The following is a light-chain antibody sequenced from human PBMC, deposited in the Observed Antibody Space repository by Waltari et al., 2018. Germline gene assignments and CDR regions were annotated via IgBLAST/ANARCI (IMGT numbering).Light chain of an antibody. CDR2: EVS. CDR1: SSDVGGYNY. Sequence: QSALTQPASVSGSPGQSITISCTGTSSDVGGYNYVSWYQQHPGKAPKLMIYEVSNSPSGVSNRFSGSKSGNPASLTISGLQAEDEADDYCSSYTSSSTWVFGGGTKLTVL. CDR3: SSYTSSSTWV. V-gene: IGLV2-14*01. J-gene: IGLJ3*02.